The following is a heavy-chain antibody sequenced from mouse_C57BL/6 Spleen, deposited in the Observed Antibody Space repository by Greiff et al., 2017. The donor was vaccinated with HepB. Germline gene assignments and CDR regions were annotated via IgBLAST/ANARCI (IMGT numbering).Heavy chain of an antibody. CDR3: ARSHYYGSSYGYFDV. CDR1: GYTFTSYW. Sequence: QVQLQQSGAELVRPGTSVKLSCKASGYTFTSYWMHWVKQRPGQGLEWIGVIDPSDSYTNYNQKFKGKATLTVDTSSSTAYMQLSSLTSEDSAVYYWARSHYYGSSYGYFDVWGTGTTVTVSS. J-gene: IGHJ1*03. CDR2: IDPSDSYT. V-gene: IGHV1-59*01. D-gene: IGHD1-1*01.